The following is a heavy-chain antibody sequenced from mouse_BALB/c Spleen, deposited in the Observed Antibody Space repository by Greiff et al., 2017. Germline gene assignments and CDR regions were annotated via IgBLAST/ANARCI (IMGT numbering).Heavy chain of an antibody. V-gene: IGHV5-6*01. CDR3: ARDREGNYYAMDY. Sequence: EVQRVESGGDLVKPGGSLKLSCAASGFTFRSYGMSWVRQTPDKRLEWVATISSGGSYTYYPDSVKGRFTISRDNAKNNLYLQMSSLKSEDTAMYYCARDREGNYYAMDYWGQGTSVTVSS. J-gene: IGHJ4*01. D-gene: IGHD2-1*01. CDR2: ISSGGSYT. CDR1: GFTFRSYG.